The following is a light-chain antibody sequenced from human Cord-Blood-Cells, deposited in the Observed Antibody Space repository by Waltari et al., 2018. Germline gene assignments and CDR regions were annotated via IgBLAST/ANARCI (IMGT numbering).Light chain of an antibody. CDR3: QQYYSTPFT. CDR2: WAS. Sequence: DIVMTQSPDSLAVSLGARATINCKSSQSVLYSSNNMNYLAWDQQKPGRPPKLLIYWASTRESGVPDRFSGSGAGTDFTRTISSLQAEDVAVYYCQQYYSTPFTFGPGTKVDIK. CDR1: QSVLYSSNNMNY. J-gene: IGKJ3*01. V-gene: IGKV4-1*01.